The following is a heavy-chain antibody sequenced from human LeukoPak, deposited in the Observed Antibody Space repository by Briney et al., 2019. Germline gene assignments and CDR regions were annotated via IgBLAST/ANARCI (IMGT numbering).Heavy chain of an antibody. CDR2: IYYSGST. D-gene: IGHD3-10*01. J-gene: IGHJ6*02. CDR1: GGSISSSSYY. CDR3: ARHMVRDYGMDV. V-gene: IGHV4-39*01. Sequence: SETLSLTCTVSGGSISSSSYYWGWIRQPPGQGLEWIGSIYYSGSTYYNPSLKSRVTISVDTSKNQFSLKLSSVTAADTAVYYCARHMVRDYGMDVWGQGTTVTVSS.